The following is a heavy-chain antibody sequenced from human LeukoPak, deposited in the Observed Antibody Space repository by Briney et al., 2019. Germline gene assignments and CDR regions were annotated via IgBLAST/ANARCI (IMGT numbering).Heavy chain of an antibody. V-gene: IGHV3-53*01. CDR3: ARDLSGSNGMDV. Sequence: PGGSLRLSCAASGFSVSNSYMSWVRQAPGKGLDWVSVIYSGGGTFHSDSVKGRFTVSGDYSKNTLYLQMNNLRADDTAVYYCARDLSGSNGMDVWGQGTTVTVSS. CDR2: IYSGGGT. J-gene: IGHJ6*02. D-gene: IGHD1-26*01. CDR1: GFSVSNSY.